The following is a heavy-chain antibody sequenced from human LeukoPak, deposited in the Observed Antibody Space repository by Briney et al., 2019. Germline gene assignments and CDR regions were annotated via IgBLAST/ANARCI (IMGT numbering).Heavy chain of an antibody. CDR1: GFTFSSYG. V-gene: IGHV3-30*02. J-gene: IGHJ4*02. Sequence: PGGSLRLSCAASGFTFSSYGMHWVRQAPGKGLEWVAFIRYDGSNKYYADSVKGRFTISRDNSKNTLYLQMNSLRAEDTAVYYCARGHYDSTRLSHHFDYWGQGTLVTVSS. CDR2: IRYDGSNK. CDR3: ARGHYDSTRLSHHFDY. D-gene: IGHD3-22*01.